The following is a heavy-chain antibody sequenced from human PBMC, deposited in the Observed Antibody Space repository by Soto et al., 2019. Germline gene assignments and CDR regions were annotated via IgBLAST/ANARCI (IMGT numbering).Heavy chain of an antibody. CDR2: IYYSGST. CDR3: AREDLYYYDSRGVGCFDY. V-gene: IGHV4-59*01. J-gene: IGHJ4*02. Sequence: SETLSLTXTVSGGSISSYYWSWIRQPPGKGLEWIGYIYYSGSTNYNPSLKSRVTISVDTSKNQFSLKLSSVTAADTAVYYCAREDLYYYDSRGVGCFDYWGQGTLVTVSS. D-gene: IGHD3-22*01. CDR1: GGSISSYY.